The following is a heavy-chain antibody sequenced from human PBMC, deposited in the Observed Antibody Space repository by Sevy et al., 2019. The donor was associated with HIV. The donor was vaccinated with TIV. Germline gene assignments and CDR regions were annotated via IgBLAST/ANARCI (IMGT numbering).Heavy chain of an antibody. Sequence: GGSLILSCAASGFTFSSYWMSWVRQAPGKGLEGVDNIKQEGSEKYYVDSVKGRFTISRDNAKNSLYLQMNSLRAEDTAVYYCRGYSSSSGKTVFDYWGQGTLVTVSS. V-gene: IGHV3-7*01. CDR2: IKQEGSEK. CDR3: RGYSSSSGKTVFDY. CDR1: GFTFSSYW. J-gene: IGHJ4*02. D-gene: IGHD6-6*01.